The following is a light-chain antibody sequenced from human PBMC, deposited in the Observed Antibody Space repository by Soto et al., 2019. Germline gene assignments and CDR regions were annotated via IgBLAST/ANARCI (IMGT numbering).Light chain of an antibody. CDR3: TSYAGSNNLV. J-gene: IGLJ3*02. Sequence: QSVLTQPASVSVSPGQSITISCSGTSSDVGGYNLVSWYQQHPGKAPKLIIYEVSKRPSGVPDRFSGSKSGNTASLTVSGLQAEDEADYYCTSYAGSNNLVFAGGTKLTVL. V-gene: IGLV2-8*01. CDR1: SSDVGGYNL. CDR2: EVS.